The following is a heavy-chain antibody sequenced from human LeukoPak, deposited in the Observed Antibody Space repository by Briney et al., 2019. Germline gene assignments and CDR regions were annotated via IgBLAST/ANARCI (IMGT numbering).Heavy chain of an antibody. CDR3: AKGRVEDSSLFDY. Sequence: GGSLRLSCAASGFTFSSYGMHWVRQAPGKGLEWVAVISYDGSNKYYADSVKGRFTISRDNSKNTLYLQMNSLRAEDTAVYSCAKGRVEDSSLFDYWGQGTLVTVSS. D-gene: IGHD3-22*01. CDR1: GFTFSSYG. J-gene: IGHJ4*02. CDR2: ISYDGSNK. V-gene: IGHV3-30*18.